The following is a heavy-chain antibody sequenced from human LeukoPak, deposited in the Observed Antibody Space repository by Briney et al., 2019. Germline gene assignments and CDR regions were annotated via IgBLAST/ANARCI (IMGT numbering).Heavy chain of an antibody. CDR1: GFTFDTEA. J-gene: IGHJ4*02. D-gene: IGHD5-12*01. Sequence: GGSLRLSCTVSGFTFDTEAMTWIRQGPGRGLEWVSTISDRGDTTYYADSVKGRFSISRDNSKGTLYLQMNTLRAEDTAVYYCARGRRRSGYDYGRGYFDYWGQGTLVTVSS. V-gene: IGHV3-23*01. CDR2: ISDRGDTT. CDR3: ARGRRRSGYDYGRGYFDY.